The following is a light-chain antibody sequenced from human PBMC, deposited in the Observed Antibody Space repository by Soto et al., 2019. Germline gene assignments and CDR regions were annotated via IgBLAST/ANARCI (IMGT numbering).Light chain of an antibody. Sequence: DIQMTQSPSTLSASVGDRVTITFRASQSISSWLAWYQQKPGKAPKLLIYKASSLESGVPLRFSGSGSGTEFTLTISGLQPGDSATYYCQQYNSYSPTFGQGTKVDIK. CDR2: KAS. J-gene: IGKJ1*01. V-gene: IGKV1-5*03. CDR1: QSISSW. CDR3: QQYNSYSPT.